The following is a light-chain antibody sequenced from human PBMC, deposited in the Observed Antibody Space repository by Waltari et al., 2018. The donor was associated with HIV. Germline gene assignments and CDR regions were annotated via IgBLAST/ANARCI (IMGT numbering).Light chain of an antibody. Sequence: SYELTQPSSVSVSPGQTTRITCSGDVLAKSYARWFQQKPGQAPVVIIYKDNERPSGIPERFSGSSSGTTVTLTISGAQIEDEADYYCYSAADNMGVFGGGTKLTVL. CDR3: YSAADNMGV. V-gene: IGLV3-27*01. CDR2: KDN. J-gene: IGLJ3*02. CDR1: VLAKSY.